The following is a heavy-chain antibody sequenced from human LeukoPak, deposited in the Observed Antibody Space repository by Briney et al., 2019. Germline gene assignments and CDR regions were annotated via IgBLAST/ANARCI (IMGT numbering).Heavy chain of an antibody. D-gene: IGHD2-2*02. J-gene: IGHJ4*02. Sequence: SVKVSCKASGGTFISYAISWVRQAPGQGLEWMGRIIPILGIANYAQKFQGRVTITADKSTSTAYMELSSLRSEDTAVYYCARNTGYCSSTSCYSSWGQGTLVTVSS. CDR1: GGTFISYA. CDR2: IIPILGIA. CDR3: ARNTGYCSSTSCYSS. V-gene: IGHV1-69*04.